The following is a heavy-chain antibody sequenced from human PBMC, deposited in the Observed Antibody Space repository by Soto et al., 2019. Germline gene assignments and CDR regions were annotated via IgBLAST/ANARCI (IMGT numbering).Heavy chain of an antibody. J-gene: IGHJ4*02. CDR2: IYHSGST. CDR1: GGSICIGVYS. Sequence: SETLSLTCAVSGGSICIGVYSWSWIRQPPGKGLVWIGYIYHSGSTYYNPSLKSRVTISVDTSKNQISLKLSSVTAADMAVYFCARHFRSCFDYFGQGTLVTVSS. CDR3: ARHFRSCFDY. V-gene: IGHV4-30-2*01.